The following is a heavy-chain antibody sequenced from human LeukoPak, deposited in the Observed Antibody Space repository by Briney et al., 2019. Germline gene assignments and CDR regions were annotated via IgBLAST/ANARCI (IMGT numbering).Heavy chain of an antibody. CDR2: ISSSSSYI. CDR1: GFTFSSYA. Sequence: PGGSLRLSCAASGFTFSSYAMSWVRQAPGKGPEWVSSISSSSSYIHYADSVKGRFTISRDNAKNSLYLQMNSLRAEDTAVYYCARDTDYGDSGLDYWGQGTLVTVSS. J-gene: IGHJ4*02. D-gene: IGHD4-17*01. CDR3: ARDTDYGDSGLDY. V-gene: IGHV3-21*01.